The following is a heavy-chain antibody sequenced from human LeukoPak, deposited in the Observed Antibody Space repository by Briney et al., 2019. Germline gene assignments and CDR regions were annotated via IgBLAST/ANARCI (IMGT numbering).Heavy chain of an antibody. CDR2: IYYSGST. J-gene: IGHJ2*01. CDR1: GGSISSGGYY. Sequence: SETLSLTCTVSGGSISSGGYYWSWIRQPPGKGLEWIGYIYYSGSTYYNPSLKSRVTISVDTSKNQFSLKLSSVTAADTAVYYCARNAVWYCGGDCYSNYWYFDLWGRGTLVTVSS. V-gene: IGHV4-30-4*01. D-gene: IGHD2-21*02. CDR3: ARNAVWYCGGDCYSNYWYFDL.